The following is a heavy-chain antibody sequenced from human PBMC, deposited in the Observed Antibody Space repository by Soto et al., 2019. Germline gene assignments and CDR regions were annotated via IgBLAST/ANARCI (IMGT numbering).Heavy chain of an antibody. CDR2: IRSISSTI. J-gene: IGHJ4*02. Sequence: EVQLVESGGGLVQPGGSLRLSCAASGFTFSSYSMNLVRQAPGQGLEWVSYIRSISSTIYYADSVKGRFTISRDNAKNSLYLEMNGLRAEDTAVDYGERDGGWINIAAAGYDYWGQGTLVTVSS. CDR1: GFTFSSYS. D-gene: IGHD6-13*01. V-gene: IGHV3-48*01. CDR3: ERDGGWINIAAAGYDY.